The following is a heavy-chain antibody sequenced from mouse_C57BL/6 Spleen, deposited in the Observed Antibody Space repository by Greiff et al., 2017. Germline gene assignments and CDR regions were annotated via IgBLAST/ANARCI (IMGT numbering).Heavy chain of an antibody. CDR2: INPSTGGT. CDR3: ARYDCYGSSYDFSMDY. CDR1: GYSFTGYY. Sequence: LTPSVPSLVKPGASVKISCKASGYSFTGYYMNWVKQSPEQSLEWIGEINPSTGGTTYNQKFKAKATLTVDKSSSTAYMQLKSLTSEDSAVYYCARYDCYGSSYDFSMDYWGQGTSVTVSS. J-gene: IGHJ4*01. D-gene: IGHD1-1*01. V-gene: IGHV1-42*01.